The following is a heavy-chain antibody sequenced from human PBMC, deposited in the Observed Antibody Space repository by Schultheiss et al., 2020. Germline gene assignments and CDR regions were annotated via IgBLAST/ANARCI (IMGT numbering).Heavy chain of an antibody. CDR2: ISGSGGST. D-gene: IGHD1-7*01. CDR1: GFTFSSYD. Sequence: GGSLRLSCAASGFTFSSYDMHWVRQAPGKGLEWVSAISGSGGSTYYADSVKGRFTISRDNAKNSLYLQMNSLRDEDTAVYYCARVDNWNYESFDYWGQGTLVTVAS. V-gene: IGHV3-23*01. CDR3: ARVDNWNYESFDY. J-gene: IGHJ4*02.